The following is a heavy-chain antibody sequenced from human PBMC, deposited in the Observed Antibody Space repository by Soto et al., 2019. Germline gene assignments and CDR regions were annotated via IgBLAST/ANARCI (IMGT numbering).Heavy chain of an antibody. CDR1: GFTFSSYW. CDR2: IRQDGSDK. Sequence: EVQLVESGGGLVQPGGSLRLSCAASGFTFSSYWMSWVRQAPGKGLEWVANIRQDGSDKYYVDSVKSRFTISRDNSKNSLYLQMNSLRAEDTAIYYCASPQQWLGQRGDFDYWGQGTLVTVSS. D-gene: IGHD6-19*01. V-gene: IGHV3-7*05. J-gene: IGHJ4*02. CDR3: ASPQQWLGQRGDFDY.